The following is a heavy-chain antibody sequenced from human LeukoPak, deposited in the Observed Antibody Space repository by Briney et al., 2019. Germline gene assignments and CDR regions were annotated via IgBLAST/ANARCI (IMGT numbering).Heavy chain of an antibody. Sequence: ASVTVSCKASGYTLTCYYMHWVRQAPGQGLEWMGIINPSDGSAIYTQKFQGRVTLTTDTSTSTVYMELNSLRSEDTAVYYCARGFNYYDNSGYYQSYFEYWGQGTLVTVSS. CDR1: GYTLTCYY. D-gene: IGHD3-22*01. J-gene: IGHJ4*02. CDR3: ARGFNYYDNSGYYQSYFEY. CDR2: INPSDGSA. V-gene: IGHV1-46*01.